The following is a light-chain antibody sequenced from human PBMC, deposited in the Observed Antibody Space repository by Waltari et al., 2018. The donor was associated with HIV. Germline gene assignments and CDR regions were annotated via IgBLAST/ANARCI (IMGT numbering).Light chain of an antibody. CDR1: LSLTYSSDNKDY. CDR3: HQYYSVPLA. Sequence: DIVVTQSPDSLTLSLGETATIRCTSSLSLTYSSDNKDYLAWYQQKPGQPPTLLIYFASARASGVPDRFSGSGSETDFTLTISSLQAEDVAVYYCHQYYSVPLAFGGGTKVEI. CDR2: FAS. V-gene: IGKV4-1*01. J-gene: IGKJ4*01.